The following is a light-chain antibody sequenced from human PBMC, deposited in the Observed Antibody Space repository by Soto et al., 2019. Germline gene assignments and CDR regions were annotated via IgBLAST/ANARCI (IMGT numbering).Light chain of an antibody. Sequence: TLSTGTLSLSPGVRATLSCRASQSVSSSYLAWYQQKPGQAPRLLIYGASSRATGIPNRFSGSGSGTDFTLTISRLEPEDFAVYYCQQYGSSPRTFGQGTKVDIK. CDR2: GAS. J-gene: IGKJ1*01. CDR1: QSVSSSY. CDR3: QQYGSSPRT. V-gene: IGKV3-20*01.